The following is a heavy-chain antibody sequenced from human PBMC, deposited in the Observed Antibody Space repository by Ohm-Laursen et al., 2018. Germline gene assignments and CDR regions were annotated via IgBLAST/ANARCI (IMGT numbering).Heavy chain of an antibody. J-gene: IGHJ4*02. CDR2: ISSSGSTI. CDR3: ASGGWLLPFDY. CDR1: GFTFGSYA. V-gene: IGHV3-11*01. Sequence: SLRLSCAASGFTFGSYAMSWIRQAPGKGLEWVSYISSSGSTIYYADSVKGRFTISRDNAKNSLYLQMNSLRAEDAAVYYCASGGWLLPFDYWGQGTLVTVSS. D-gene: IGHD5-24*01.